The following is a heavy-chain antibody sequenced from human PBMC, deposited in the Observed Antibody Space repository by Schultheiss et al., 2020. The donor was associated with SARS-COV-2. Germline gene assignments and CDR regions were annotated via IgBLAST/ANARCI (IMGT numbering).Heavy chain of an antibody. Sequence: ASVKVSCKASGYTFTSYDINWVRQAPGQGLEWMGGISAYNGNTNYAQKLQGRVTMTTDTSTSTAYMELRSLRSDDTAVYYCARNVGYSYGYPNYYYGMDVWGQGTTVTVSS. V-gene: IGHV1-18*01. J-gene: IGHJ6*02. D-gene: IGHD5-18*01. CDR2: ISAYNGNT. CDR3: ARNVGYSYGYPNYYYGMDV. CDR1: GYTFTSYD.